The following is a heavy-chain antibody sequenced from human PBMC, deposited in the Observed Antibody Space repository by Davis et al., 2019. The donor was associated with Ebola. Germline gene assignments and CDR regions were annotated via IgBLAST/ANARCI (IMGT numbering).Heavy chain of an antibody. D-gene: IGHD5-18*01. Sequence: GGSLRPSCKRSGYSFTSYWIGWVRQVPGKGLDWTGIIYPGDSDTRYRPSFQGQVTISADKSINTAYLQWSSLKASDTAIYYCARQGIDTSMLDYHYYGMDVWGQGTTVTVSS. CDR2: IYPGDSDT. J-gene: IGHJ6*02. CDR1: GYSFTSYW. V-gene: IGHV5-51*01. CDR3: ARQGIDTSMLDYHYYGMDV.